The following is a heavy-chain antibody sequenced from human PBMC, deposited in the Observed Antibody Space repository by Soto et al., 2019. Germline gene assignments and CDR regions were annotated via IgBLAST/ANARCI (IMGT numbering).Heavy chain of an antibody. V-gene: IGHV2-5*02. J-gene: IGHJ6*02. CDR1: GFSLSTSGVG. CDR3: APLSGHRGGYYYYGMDV. CDR2: IYWEDDK. D-gene: IGHD3-10*01. Sequence: QITLKESGPTLVKPTQTLTLTCTFSGFSLSTSGVGVGWIRQPPGKALEWLALIYWEDDKRYSPSLKSRLTITKDTSKTQVVLTMTNMDPVDTATYYCAPLSGHRGGYYYYGMDVWGQGTTVTVSS.